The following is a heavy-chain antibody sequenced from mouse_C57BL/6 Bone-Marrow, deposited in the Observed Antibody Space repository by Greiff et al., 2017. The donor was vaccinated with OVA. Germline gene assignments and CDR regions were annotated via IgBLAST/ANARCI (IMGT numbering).Heavy chain of an antibody. J-gene: IGHJ1*03. V-gene: IGHV1-64*01. D-gene: IGHD1-1*01. Sequence: QVQLQQPGAELVKPGASVKLSCKASGYTFTSYWMHWVKQRPGQGLEWIGMIHPNRGSTNYNEKFKSKATLTVDKSSSTAYMQLSCHTSEDSAFNYCARRGLLRSIFDVWGTGTTVTVSS. CDR1: GYTFTSYW. CDR2: IHPNRGST. CDR3: ARRGLLRSIFDV.